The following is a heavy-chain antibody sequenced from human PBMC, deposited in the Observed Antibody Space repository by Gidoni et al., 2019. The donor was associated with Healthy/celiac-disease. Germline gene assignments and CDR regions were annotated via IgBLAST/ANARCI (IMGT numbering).Heavy chain of an antibody. V-gene: IGHV3-53*01. CDR2: MSSGGST. Sequence: EVQLVESGGGLIQPGGSLRLSCTAYGFTVSSNYMSWVRQAPGKGLEWVSVMSSGGSTYYADSVKGRFTISRDNSKNTLYLQMNSLSAEDTAVYYCARDWSDRGWRYWGQGTLVTVSS. CDR3: ARDWSDRGWRY. J-gene: IGHJ4*02. D-gene: IGHD3-3*01. CDR1: GFTVSSNY.